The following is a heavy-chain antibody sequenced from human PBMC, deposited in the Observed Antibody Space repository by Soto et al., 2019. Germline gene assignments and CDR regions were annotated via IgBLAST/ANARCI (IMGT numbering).Heavy chain of an antibody. CDR1: GFTFSSYA. CDR2: ISGSGGST. Sequence: LSCAASGFTFSSYAMSWVRQAPGKGLEWVSAISGSGGSTYYADPVKGRFTISRDNSKNTLYLQMNSLRAEDTAVYYCAKDWSCSGGSCYFKHYYYYGMDVWGQGTTVTVSS. CDR3: AKDWSCSGGSCYFKHYYYYGMDV. V-gene: IGHV3-23*01. D-gene: IGHD2-15*01. J-gene: IGHJ6*02.